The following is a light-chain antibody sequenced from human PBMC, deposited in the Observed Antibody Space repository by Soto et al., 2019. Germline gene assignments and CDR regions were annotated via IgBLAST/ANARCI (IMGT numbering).Light chain of an antibody. CDR3: QQSYSTPL. Sequence: DIQMTQSPSSLSASVGDRVTITCRASQSISSYLNWYQQKPGKAPKLLIYAESSLQSGVPSRFSGSVSGTEFTLTSSSLLPEDFATYYCQQSYSTPLFGPGTKVDIK. CDR2: AES. J-gene: IGKJ3*01. CDR1: QSISSY. V-gene: IGKV1-39*01.